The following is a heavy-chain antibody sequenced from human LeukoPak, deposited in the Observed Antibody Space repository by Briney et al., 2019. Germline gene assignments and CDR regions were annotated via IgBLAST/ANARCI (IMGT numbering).Heavy chain of an antibody. Sequence: GGSLRLSCAASGFTFSNYWMNWVRQARGKGLEWVANIKQEGSDKNYVGSVRGRFTISRDNAKNLLYLLMHSLRVEDTAVYYCARSGSNGDDYWGQGTLVTVSS. CDR1: GFTFSNYW. CDR3: ARSGSNGDDY. D-gene: IGHD5-24*01. CDR2: IKQEGSDK. V-gene: IGHV3-7*01. J-gene: IGHJ4*02.